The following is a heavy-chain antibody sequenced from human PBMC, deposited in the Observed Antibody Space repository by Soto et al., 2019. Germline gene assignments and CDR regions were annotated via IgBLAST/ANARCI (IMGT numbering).Heavy chain of an antibody. D-gene: IGHD1-7*01. CDR3: ARGPTGTTAEVSYYGMDV. Sequence: SVNVSCKASGGTFSSYAISWVRQAPGQGLEWMGGIIPIFGIANYAQKFQGRVTITADESTSTAYMELSSLRSEDTAVYYCARGPTGTTAEVSYYGMDVWGQGTTVTVSS. J-gene: IGHJ6*02. V-gene: IGHV1-69*13. CDR2: IIPIFGIA. CDR1: GGTFSSYA.